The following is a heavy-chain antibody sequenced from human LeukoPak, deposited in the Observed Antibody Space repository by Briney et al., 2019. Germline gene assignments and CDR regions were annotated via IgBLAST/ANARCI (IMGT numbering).Heavy chain of an antibody. D-gene: IGHD3-3*01. CDR2: INPNSGET. CDR1: GYTLTDHY. CDR3: ARGSGYYAGAEYFLH. J-gene: IGHJ1*01. Sequence: GASVKVSCQASGYTLTDHYMHWVRQAPGQGLEWMGWINPNSGETNYAQKFQGRVSMTSDTSINAAYLELESLRSDDTAVIYCARGSGYYAGAEYFLHWGQGTLVTVSS. V-gene: IGHV1-2*02.